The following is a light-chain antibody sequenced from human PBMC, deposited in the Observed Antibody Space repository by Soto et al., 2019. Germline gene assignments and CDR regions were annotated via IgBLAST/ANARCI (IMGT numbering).Light chain of an antibody. V-gene: IGKV3-11*01. CDR1: QSVSSY. Sequence: EIVLTQSPATLSLSPGERATLSYRASQSVSSYLAWYQQKPGQAPRLLIYDDSNRATGIPARFSGSGSGTDFTLTISSLEPEYFAVYYCQQRSNWPRTFGQGTKLEIK. J-gene: IGKJ2*01. CDR3: QQRSNWPRT. CDR2: DDS.